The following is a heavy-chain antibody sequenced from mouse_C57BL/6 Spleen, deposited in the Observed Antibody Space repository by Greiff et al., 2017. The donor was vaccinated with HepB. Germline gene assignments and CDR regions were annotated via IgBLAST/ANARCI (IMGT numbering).Heavy chain of an antibody. Sequence: VQLQQSGAELVKPGASVKMSCKASGYTFTSYWITWVKQRPGQGLEWIGDIYPGSGSTNYNEKFKSKAKLTVDTSSSTAYMQLSSLTSEDSAVYDCARGNYYGSREFAYWGQGTLVTVSA. V-gene: IGHV1-55*01. D-gene: IGHD1-1*01. J-gene: IGHJ3*01. CDR1: GYTFTSYW. CDR3: ARGNYYGSREFAY. CDR2: IYPGSGST.